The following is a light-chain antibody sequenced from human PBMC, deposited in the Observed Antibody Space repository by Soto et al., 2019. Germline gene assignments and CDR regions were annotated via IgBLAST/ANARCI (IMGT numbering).Light chain of an antibody. CDR1: SSDVGDYKY. CDR2: EVS. Sequence: QSVLTQPASVSGSPGQPITISCTGTSSDVGDYKYVSWYQQHPGKAPKLIIYEVSNRPSGISNRFSGSKSGNTASLTISGLQAEDEADYYCNSCTDTTSLMFGGGTKLTVL. V-gene: IGLV2-14*01. J-gene: IGLJ3*02. CDR3: NSCTDTTSLM.